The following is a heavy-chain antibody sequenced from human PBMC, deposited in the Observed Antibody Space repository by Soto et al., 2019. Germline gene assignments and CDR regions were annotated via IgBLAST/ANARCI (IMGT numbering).Heavy chain of an antibody. Sequence: QVQLVQSGAEVKKPGSSVKVSCKASGGTFSSYTISWVRQAPGQGLEWMGRIIPILGIANYAQKFQGRVTINAEKSTSTDYMERSSLRSEDTAVYCCAMEDCSGTGCYRDYWGQGTLVTVSS. V-gene: IGHV1-69*02. CDR3: AMEDCSGTGCYRDY. CDR1: GGTFSSYT. D-gene: IGHD2-2*02. J-gene: IGHJ4*02. CDR2: IIPILGIA.